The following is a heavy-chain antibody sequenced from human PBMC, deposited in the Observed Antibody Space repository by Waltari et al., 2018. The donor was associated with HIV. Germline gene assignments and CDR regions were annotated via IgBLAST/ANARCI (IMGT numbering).Heavy chain of an antibody. CDR2: INYSVRT. J-gene: IGHJ4*02. CDR1: GGSISSSSYY. Sequence: QLQLQESGPGLVKPSETLSLTCTVSGGSISSSSYYWGWIRQPPGKGLEWIGCINYSVRTYYNPSLKSRVTISVDTSKNQFSLKLSSVTAADTAVYYCARQDRRYCSGGSCAWVFDYWGQGTLVTVSS. CDR3: ARQDRRYCSGGSCAWVFDY. D-gene: IGHD2-15*01. V-gene: IGHV4-39*01.